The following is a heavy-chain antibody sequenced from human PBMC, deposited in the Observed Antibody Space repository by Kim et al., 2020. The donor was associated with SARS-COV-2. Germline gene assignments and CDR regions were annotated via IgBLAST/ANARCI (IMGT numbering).Heavy chain of an antibody. V-gene: IGHV4-59*08. D-gene: IGHD6-19*01. Sequence: SETLSLTCTVSGGSISSYYWSWIRQPPGKGLEWIGYIYYSGSTNYNPSLKSRVTITVDTSKNQFPLKLISVTAADTAVYYCARHRIAVAGNYYYYGMDVWGQGTTVTVSS. CDR3: ARHRIAVAGNYYYYGMDV. CDR1: GGSISSYY. CDR2: IYYSGST. J-gene: IGHJ6*02.